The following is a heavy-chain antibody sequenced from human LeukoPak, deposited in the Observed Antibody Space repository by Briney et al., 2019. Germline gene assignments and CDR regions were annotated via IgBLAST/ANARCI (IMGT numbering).Heavy chain of an antibody. V-gene: IGHV3-30*04. CDR3: ARDSVRVVRGAALAFGTIRPNWFDP. J-gene: IGHJ5*02. CDR2: ISYDGSNK. D-gene: IGHD3-10*01. Sequence: GGSLRLSCAASGFTFSSYAMHWVRQAPGKGLEWVAVISYDGSNKYYADSVKGRFTISRDNSKNTPYLQMNSLRAEDTAVYYCARDSVRVVRGAALAFGTIRPNWFDPWGQGTLVTVSS. CDR1: GFTFSSYA.